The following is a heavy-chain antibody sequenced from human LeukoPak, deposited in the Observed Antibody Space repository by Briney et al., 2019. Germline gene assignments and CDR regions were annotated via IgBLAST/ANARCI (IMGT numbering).Heavy chain of an antibody. D-gene: IGHD6-13*01. CDR3: ARDVDSSSWYGGRPLDY. Sequence: GGSLRLSCAASGFTFSSYEMNWVRQAPGKGLEWVSYISSSGSTIYYADSVKGRFTISRDNAKNSLYLQMNSLRAEDTAVYYCARDVDSSSWYGGRPLDYWGQGTLVTVSS. V-gene: IGHV3-48*03. J-gene: IGHJ4*02. CDR1: GFTFSSYE. CDR2: ISSSGSTI.